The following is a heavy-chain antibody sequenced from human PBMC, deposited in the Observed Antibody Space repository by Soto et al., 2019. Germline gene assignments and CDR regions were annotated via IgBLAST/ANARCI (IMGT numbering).Heavy chain of an antibody. CDR2: ISWNGAYI. D-gene: IGHD1-1*01. V-gene: IGHV3-9*01. J-gene: IGHJ4*02. CDR1: GFDFDDHA. Sequence: EVQLVESGGGLVQPGRSLRLSCVGLGFDFDDHAMSWVRQAPVKGLEWVAGISWNGAYIGYSISFRGRSIIYRDDDKNSLYLQMNRLRPEDTALYFYTRDIFRTTTTVDFWGQGTLVTVSS. CDR3: TRDIFRTTTTVDF.